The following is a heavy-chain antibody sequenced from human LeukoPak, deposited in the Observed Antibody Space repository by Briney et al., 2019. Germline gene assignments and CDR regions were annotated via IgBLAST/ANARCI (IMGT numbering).Heavy chain of an antibody. CDR2: MNPNSGNT. Sequence: GASVKVSCKASGYTFTSYDINWVRQATGQGLEWMGWMNPNSGNTGYAQKFQGRVTMTRNTSISTAYMELSSLRSEDTAVYYCAGGVLLWFGESNWFDPWGQGTLVTVSS. D-gene: IGHD3-10*01. V-gene: IGHV1-8*01. CDR1: GYTFTSYD. CDR3: AGGVLLWFGESNWFDP. J-gene: IGHJ5*02.